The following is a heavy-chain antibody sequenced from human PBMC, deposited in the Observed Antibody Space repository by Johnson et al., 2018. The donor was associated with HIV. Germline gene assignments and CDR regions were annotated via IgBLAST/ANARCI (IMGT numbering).Heavy chain of an antibody. J-gene: IGHJ3*02. CDR3: AKDLSYPKTRAFDI. V-gene: IGHV3-9*01. CDR2: ISWNSGSI. CDR1: GFTFDDYA. D-gene: IGHD2/OR15-2a*01. Sequence: VESGGGLVQPGRSLRLSCAASGFTFDDYAMHWVRQAPGKGLEWVSGISWNSGSIGYADSVKGRFTISRDNSKNTLYLQMNSLRAEDTAVYYCAKDLSYPKTRAFDIWGQGTMVTVSS.